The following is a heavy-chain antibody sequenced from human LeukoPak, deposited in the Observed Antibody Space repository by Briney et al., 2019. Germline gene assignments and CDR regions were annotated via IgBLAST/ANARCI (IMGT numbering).Heavy chain of an antibody. CDR1: GGSISSGSYY. V-gene: IGHV4-61*02. J-gene: IGHJ4*02. CDR3: ARAGERNFDY. D-gene: IGHD1-26*01. Sequence: SETLSLTCTVSGGSISSGSYYWSWIRQPAGKGLEWIGRIYTSGSTNYNPSLKSRVTISVDTSKNQFSLKLSSVTAADTAVYYCARAGERNFDYWGQGTLVTVSS. CDR2: IYTSGST.